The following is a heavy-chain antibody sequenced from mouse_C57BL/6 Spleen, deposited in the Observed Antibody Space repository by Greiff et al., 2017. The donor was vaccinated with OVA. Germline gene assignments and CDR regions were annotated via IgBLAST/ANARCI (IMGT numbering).Heavy chain of an antibody. J-gene: IGHJ1*03. CDR2: ISSGSSTI. CDR3: ARITSVVAPYFDV. V-gene: IGHV5-17*01. Sequence: EVMLVESGGGLVKPGGSLKLSCAASGFTFSDYGMHWVRQAPEKGLEWVAYISSGSSTIYYADTVKGRFTITIDNAKNTRFLQMTSLRSEDAAVYYCARITSVVAPYFDVWGTGTTVTVSS. CDR1: GFTFSDYG. D-gene: IGHD1-1*01.